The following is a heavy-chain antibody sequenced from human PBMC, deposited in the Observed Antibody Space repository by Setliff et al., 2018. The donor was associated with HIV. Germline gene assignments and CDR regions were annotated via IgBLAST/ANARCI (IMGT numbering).Heavy chain of an antibody. Sequence: SETLSLTCTVSSGSISTYYWTWIRQPPGKVLEYIGYIYYTGSTDYNPSLNGRVTISIDMSKSQFSLKLNSVTAADTAVYYFARAPTHYFGNNTSSWPDAFDIWGLGTMVTVSS. CDR1: SGSISTYY. CDR3: ARAPTHYFGNNTSSWPDAFDI. J-gene: IGHJ3*02. V-gene: IGHV4-59*01. CDR2: IYYTGST. D-gene: IGHD3-10*01.